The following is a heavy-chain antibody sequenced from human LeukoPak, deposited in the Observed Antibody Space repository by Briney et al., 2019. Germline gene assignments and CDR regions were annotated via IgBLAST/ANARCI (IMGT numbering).Heavy chain of an antibody. CDR2: IIPMFSTA. D-gene: IGHD6-13*01. CDR1: GGTFSSYA. J-gene: IGHJ4*02. CDR3: AILEYSSSWDDY. V-gene: IGHV1-69*01. Sequence: ASVKVSCKASGGTFSSYAISWVRQAPGQGLEWMGVIIPMFSTANYAQKFQGRVTITADESTSTVYMELSSLRSEDTAVYYCAILEYSSSWDDYWGQGTLVTVSS.